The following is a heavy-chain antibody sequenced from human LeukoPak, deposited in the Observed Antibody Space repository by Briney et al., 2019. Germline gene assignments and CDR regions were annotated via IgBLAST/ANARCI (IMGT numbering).Heavy chain of an antibody. J-gene: IGHJ4*02. CDR1: GFTFSSYA. D-gene: IGHD3-22*01. CDR2: ISYDGSNK. V-gene: IGHV3-30-3*01. CDR3: ARVYYYDSSGYNY. Sequence: GRSLRLSCAASGFTFSSYAMHWVRQAPGKGLEWVAVISYDGSNKYYADSVKGRFTISGDNSKNTPYLQMNSLRAEDTAVYYCARVYYYDSSGYNYWGQGTLVTVSS.